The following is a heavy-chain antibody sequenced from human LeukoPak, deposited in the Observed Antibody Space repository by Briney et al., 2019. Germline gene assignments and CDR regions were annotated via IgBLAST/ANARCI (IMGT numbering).Heavy chain of an antibody. Sequence: GGSLRLSCAASGFTFSSYSMNWVRQAPGKGLEWVSSISSSSSYIYYAHSVKGRFTISRDNAKTSQYLQMNSLRAEDTAVYYCARDFMATAYWGQETLVTVSS. J-gene: IGHJ4*02. D-gene: IGHD5-24*01. CDR3: ARDFMATAY. V-gene: IGHV3-21*01. CDR2: ISSSSSYI. CDR1: GFTFSSYS.